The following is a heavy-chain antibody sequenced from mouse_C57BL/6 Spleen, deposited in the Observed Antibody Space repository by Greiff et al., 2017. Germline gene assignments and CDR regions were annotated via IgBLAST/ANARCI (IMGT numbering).Heavy chain of an antibody. Sequence: EVQLQQSGAELVRPGASVKLSCTASGFNIKDDSMHWVKQRPEQGLEWIGWIDPENGDTEYAAKFQGKATITADTSSNTAYLQLSSLTSEDTAVYYCTVLTTVVATRGDYWGQGTTLTVSS. CDR3: TVLTTVVATRGDY. D-gene: IGHD1-1*01. J-gene: IGHJ2*01. CDR1: GFNIKDDS. V-gene: IGHV14-4*01. CDR2: IDPENGDT.